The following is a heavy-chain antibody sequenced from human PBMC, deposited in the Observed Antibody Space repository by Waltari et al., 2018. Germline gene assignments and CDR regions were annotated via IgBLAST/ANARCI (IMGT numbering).Heavy chain of an antibody. D-gene: IGHD6-13*01. V-gene: IGHV3-7*01. CDR1: GLSFGTYG. Sequence: EVQLVESGGGLAQPGGSLRLSCAASGLSFGTYGMTWVGQASGKGPEWVANIKQDGSEKYYMDSVKGRFTISRDNAKNSLYLQMNNLRVEDTAVYYCTRGGRDSSWYWRDWGQGTLVTVSS. CDR2: IKQDGSEK. J-gene: IGHJ4*02. CDR3: TRGGRDSSWYWRD.